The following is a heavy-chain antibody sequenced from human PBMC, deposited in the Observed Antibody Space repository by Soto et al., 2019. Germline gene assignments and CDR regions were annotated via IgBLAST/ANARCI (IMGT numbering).Heavy chain of an antibody. CDR3: AKGRRSTSKSPDD. J-gene: IGHJ4*02. V-gene: IGHV3-23*01. CDR1: GFTFSSYA. D-gene: IGHD2-2*01. Sequence: PGGSLRLSCAASGFTFSSYAMTWVRQAPGKGLEWVSAISDSGDTTYYADSVKGRFTISRDNSKNTLHLQMNSLRAEDTAVYYCAKGRRSTSKSPDDWGQGTLVTVSS. CDR2: ISDSGDTT.